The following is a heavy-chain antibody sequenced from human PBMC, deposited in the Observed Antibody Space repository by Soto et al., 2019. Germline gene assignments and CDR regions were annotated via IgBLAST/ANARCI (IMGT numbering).Heavy chain of an antibody. CDR3: TTLNYGSGSYYKPIDY. Sequence: GGSLRLSCAASGFTFSNAWMSWVRQAPGKGLEWVGRIKSKTDGGTTDYAAPVKGRFTISRDDSKNTLYLQMNSLKTEDLAVYYCTTLNYGSGSYYKPIDYWGQGTLVTVSS. J-gene: IGHJ4*02. V-gene: IGHV3-15*01. CDR1: GFTFSNAW. D-gene: IGHD3-10*01. CDR2: IKSKTDGGTT.